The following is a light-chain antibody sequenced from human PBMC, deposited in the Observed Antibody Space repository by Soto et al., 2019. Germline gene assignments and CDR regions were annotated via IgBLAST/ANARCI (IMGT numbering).Light chain of an antibody. J-gene: IGKJ1*01. CDR1: QTVGSNY. V-gene: IGKV3-20*01. CDR3: HQYASSPLT. Sequence: EIVLTQSPGTLSLSSGERATLSCRASQTVGSNYLAWYQQKPGQAPRLLIYDASSRATGIPDRFSGSGSGTDFTLTFSRLEPEDFAVYYCHQYASSPLTFGQGT. CDR2: DAS.